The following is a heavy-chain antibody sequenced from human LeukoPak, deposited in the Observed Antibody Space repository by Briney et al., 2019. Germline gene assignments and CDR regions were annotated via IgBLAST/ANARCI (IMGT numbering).Heavy chain of an antibody. CDR1: GGSFSSHY. J-gene: IGHJ3*01. D-gene: IGHD5-24*01. CDR2: FSYSGST. V-gene: IGHV4-59*11. Sequence: SETLSLTCTVSGGSFSSHYWSWIRQPPGRGLEWIGYFSYSGSTNYNPSLKCRVTISVDTSKNQFSLKVNSMTAADTAVYYCAREKSPERKTWLQLGAFDVWGQGTVVTVSS. CDR3: AREKSPERKTWLQLGAFDV.